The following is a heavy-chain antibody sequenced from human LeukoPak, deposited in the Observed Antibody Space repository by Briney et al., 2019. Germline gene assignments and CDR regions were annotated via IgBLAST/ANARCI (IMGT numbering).Heavy chain of an antibody. Sequence: GGSLRLSCAAPGFTFSSYAMSWVRQAPGKGLEWVSTISASGGRTHYADSVKGRFTISRDKSKNTLYLQMNDLRDEDTAIYYCAKGFSDYSSSGIGYWGQGTLVTVSS. CDR1: GFTFSSYA. J-gene: IGHJ4*02. D-gene: IGHD6-6*01. V-gene: IGHV3-23*01. CDR3: AKGFSDYSSSGIGY. CDR2: ISASGGRT.